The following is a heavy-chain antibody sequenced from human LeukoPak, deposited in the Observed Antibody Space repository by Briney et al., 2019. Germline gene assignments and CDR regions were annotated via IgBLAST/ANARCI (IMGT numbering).Heavy chain of an antibody. Sequence: GGSLRLSCTASGFTFGDYAMSWVRQAPGKGLEWVGFIRSKAYGGTTEDAASVKGRFTISRDDSKSIAYLQMNSLKTEDTAVYYCTRDPGTDGGEGAFDIWGQGTMVTVSS. CDR1: GFTFGDYA. J-gene: IGHJ3*02. D-gene: IGHD4-23*01. CDR2: IRSKAYGGTT. CDR3: TRDPGTDGGEGAFDI. V-gene: IGHV3-49*04.